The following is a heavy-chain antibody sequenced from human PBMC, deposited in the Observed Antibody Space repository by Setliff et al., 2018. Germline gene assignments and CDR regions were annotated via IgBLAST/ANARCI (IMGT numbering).Heavy chain of an antibody. Sequence: PGESLKISCKGSGYSFSTYWIAWVRQMPGKGLEWMGVIYPGDSDTRYSPSFQGQVTISADKSISTAYLQWSSLKASDTATYFCARHAYGSGSYSDYWGQGTLVTVSS. J-gene: IGHJ4*02. CDR2: IYPGDSDT. CDR1: GYSFSTYW. V-gene: IGHV5-51*01. CDR3: ARHAYGSGSYSDY. D-gene: IGHD3-10*01.